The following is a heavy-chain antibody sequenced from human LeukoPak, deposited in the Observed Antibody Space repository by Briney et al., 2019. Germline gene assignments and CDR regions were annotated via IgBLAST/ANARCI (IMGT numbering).Heavy chain of an antibody. V-gene: IGHV4-31*03. J-gene: IGHJ4*02. CDR1: GGSISSGGYY. D-gene: IGHD4-11*01. CDR2: IYYSGST. CDR3: ARGDSSSGNDFDY. Sequence: SRTLSLTCTVSGGSISSGGYYWSWIRQHPGKGLEWIGYIYYSGSTYYNPSLKSRVTISVDTSKNQFSLKLSSVTAADTAVYYCARGDSSSGNDFDYWGQGTLVTVSS.